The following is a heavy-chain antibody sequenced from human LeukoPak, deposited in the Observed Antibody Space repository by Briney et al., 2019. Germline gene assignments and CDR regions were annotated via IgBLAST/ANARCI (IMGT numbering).Heavy chain of an antibody. J-gene: IGHJ4*01. Sequence: SETLSLTCTVSGGSISSYYWSWIRQPPGKGLEWIGYIYYSGSTNYNPSLKSRVTISVDTFKNQFSLKLSSVTAADTAVYYCARESGVAGFDFWGRGTLVTVSS. CDR3: ARESGVAGFDF. V-gene: IGHV4-59*01. CDR2: IYYSGST. CDR1: GGSISSYY. D-gene: IGHD6-19*01.